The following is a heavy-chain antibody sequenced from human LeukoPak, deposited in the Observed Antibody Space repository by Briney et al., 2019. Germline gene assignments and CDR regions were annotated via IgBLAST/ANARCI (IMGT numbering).Heavy chain of an antibody. CDR1: GYTFTGYY. Sequence: ASVKVSCKASGYTFTGYYMHWVRQAPGQGLEWVGWINPNSGGTNYAQKFQGRVTMTRDTSISTAYMELSRLRSDDTAVYYCARSLAGVAPPGTWGQGTLVTVSS. CDR3: ARSLAGVAPPGT. CDR2: INPNSGGT. J-gene: IGHJ5*02. V-gene: IGHV1-2*02. D-gene: IGHD6-13*01.